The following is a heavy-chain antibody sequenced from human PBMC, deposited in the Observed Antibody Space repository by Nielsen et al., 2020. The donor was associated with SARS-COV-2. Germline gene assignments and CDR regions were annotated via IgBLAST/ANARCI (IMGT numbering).Heavy chain of an antibody. J-gene: IGHJ4*02. V-gene: IGHV4-59*12. Sequence: IRQPPGKGLEWIGYIYYSGSTNYNPSLKGRVTISLDTSKNQFSLKLSSVTAADTAVYYCARGLRRTREDYWGQGTLVTVSS. D-gene: IGHD1-14*01. CDR3: ARGLRRTREDY. CDR2: IYYSGST.